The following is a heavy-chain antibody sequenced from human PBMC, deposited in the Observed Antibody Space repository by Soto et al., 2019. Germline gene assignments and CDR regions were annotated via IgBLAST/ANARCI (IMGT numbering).Heavy chain of an antibody. CDR3: ARHNTVTTSVAPEYYFDY. Sequence: GASVQVSCKASGYTFTSYAMHWVRQAPGQRLEWMGWINAGNGNTKYSQKFQGRVTITRDTSASTAYMELSSLRSEDTAVYYCARHNTVTTSVAPEYYFDYWGQGTLVTVSS. V-gene: IGHV1-3*01. D-gene: IGHD4-4*01. CDR1: GYTFTSYA. CDR2: INAGNGNT. J-gene: IGHJ4*02.